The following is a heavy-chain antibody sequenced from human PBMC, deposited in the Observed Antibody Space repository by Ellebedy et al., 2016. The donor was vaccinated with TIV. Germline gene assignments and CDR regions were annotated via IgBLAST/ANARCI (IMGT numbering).Heavy chain of an antibody. D-gene: IGHD3-22*01. J-gene: IGHJ3*02. V-gene: IGHV1-46*01. CDR1: GYTFTSYY. Sequence: ASVKVSXXASGYTFTSYYMHWVRQAPGQGLEWMGIINPSGGSTSYAQKFQGRVTMTRDTSTSTVYMELSSLRSEDTAVYYCARDPVGDSSGYAFDSWGQGTMVTVSS. CDR2: INPSGGST. CDR3: ARDPVGDSSGYAFDS.